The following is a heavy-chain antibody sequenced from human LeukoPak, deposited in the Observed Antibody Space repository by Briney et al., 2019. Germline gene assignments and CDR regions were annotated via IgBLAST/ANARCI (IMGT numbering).Heavy chain of an antibody. V-gene: IGHV1-69*05. CDR1: GGTFSSYA. Sequence: ASVKVSCKASGGTFSSYAISWVRQAPGQGLEWMGGIIPIFGTANYAQKLQGRVTMTTDTSTSTAYMELRSLRSDDTAVYYCARGVGAAIFDYWGQGTLVTVSS. J-gene: IGHJ4*02. D-gene: IGHD1-26*01. CDR3: ARGVGAAIFDY. CDR2: IIPIFGTA.